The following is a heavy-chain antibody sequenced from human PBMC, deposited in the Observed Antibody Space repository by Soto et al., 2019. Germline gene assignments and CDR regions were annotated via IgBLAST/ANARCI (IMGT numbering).Heavy chain of an antibody. D-gene: IGHD3-10*01. CDR2: IIPLFGTP. CDR1: GGIFSTYA. Sequence: QVQLVQSGAEVKKPGSSVKVSCKASGGIFSTYAISWLRQAPGQGLEWMGGIIPLFGTPNYAQRFLGRVTITADESTSTAYMALSRLRSEDTAVYYCARDRDDYGSGNYYNRIDFWGQGTLVTVSS. J-gene: IGHJ4*02. CDR3: ARDRDDYGSGNYYNRIDF. V-gene: IGHV1-69*01.